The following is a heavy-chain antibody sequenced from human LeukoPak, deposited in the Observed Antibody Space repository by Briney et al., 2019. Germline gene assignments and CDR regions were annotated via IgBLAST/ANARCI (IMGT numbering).Heavy chain of an antibody. J-gene: IGHJ4*02. V-gene: IGHV3-33*01. CDR2: IWYDGSNK. CDR1: GFTFRSYG. CDR3: ASVRGSYSSYYSDY. D-gene: IGHD1-26*01. Sequence: PGGSQRLSCAASGFTFRSYGMHWVRQAPGKGLDWVAIIWYDGSNKYYGDSVKGRFTISRDNSKNTLYLQMNSLRAEDTAVYYCASVRGSYSSYYSDYWGQGTLVTVSS.